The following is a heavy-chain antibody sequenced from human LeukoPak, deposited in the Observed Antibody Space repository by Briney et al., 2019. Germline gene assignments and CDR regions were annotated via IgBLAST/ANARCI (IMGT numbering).Heavy chain of an antibody. D-gene: IGHD1-14*01. Sequence: SETLSLTCTLFGRSISRYYWSWIRQPPGKGMEWIGYTYYGGSTNYNPSLKSRVTISVDTSKNQFSLKLSSVSAADTAVYYCASANRENNWFDPWGQGNLVTVSS. CDR1: GRSISRYY. J-gene: IGHJ5*02. CDR2: TYYGGST. CDR3: ASANRENNWFDP. V-gene: IGHV4-59*08.